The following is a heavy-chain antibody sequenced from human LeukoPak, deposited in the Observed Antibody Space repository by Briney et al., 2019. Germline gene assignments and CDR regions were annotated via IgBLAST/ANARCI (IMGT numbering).Heavy chain of an antibody. D-gene: IGHD1-14*01. J-gene: IGHJ4*02. CDR2: LYSDGNT. Sequence: GGSLRLSCAASGFTVNTNNMTWVRQAPGKGLEWVSVLYSDGNTKYADSVQGRFTISRDNSKNTLYLEMNSLSPDDTAVYYCARGVEPLAANTWAYWGQGTLVTVSS. CDR1: GFTVNTNN. CDR3: ARGVEPLAANTWAY. V-gene: IGHV3-53*01.